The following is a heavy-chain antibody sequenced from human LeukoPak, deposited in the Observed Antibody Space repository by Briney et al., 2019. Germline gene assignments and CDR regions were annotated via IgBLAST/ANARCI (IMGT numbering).Heavy chain of an antibody. J-gene: IGHJ4*02. CDR1: GFTFRTYW. V-gene: IGHV3-7*01. CDR3: ARDVGGSLDY. D-gene: IGHD1-26*01. Sequence: GGSLRLSCAASGFTFRTYWMAWVRQAPGKGLEWVANIKGDESARHQADSVKGRFTISRDSAQNSVYLQMSSLRGEDTAVYYCARDVGGSLDYWGQGTLVTVSS. CDR2: IKGDESAR.